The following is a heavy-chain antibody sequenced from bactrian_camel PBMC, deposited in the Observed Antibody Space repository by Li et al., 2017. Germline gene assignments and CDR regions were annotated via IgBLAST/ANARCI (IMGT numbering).Heavy chain of an antibody. Sequence: VQLVESGGGTVQSGGPLRLSCVASGFTFGSYHMAWFRQAPGNEREGVAAIDIDGMPFYLDSVKGRFTVSRDYEKNTLYLQMNSLKPEDTAVYYCAVATGSPKYLVCPYGGQGTQVTVS. CDR1: GFTFGSYH. V-gene: IGHV3S55*01. D-gene: IGHD6*01. CDR3: AVATGSPKYLVCPY. CDR2: IDIDGMP. J-gene: IGHJ4*01.